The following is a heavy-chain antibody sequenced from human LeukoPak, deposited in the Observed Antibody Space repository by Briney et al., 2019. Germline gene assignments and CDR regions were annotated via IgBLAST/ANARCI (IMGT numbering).Heavy chain of an antibody. CDR2: ISCYNGDT. D-gene: IGHD6-19*01. CDR1: GYTFTRHG. CDR3: ARDPSNSSGRNILFDY. Sequence: ASVKVSCKTSGYTFTRHGISWVGQAPGQGLEWMGWISCYNGDTNYAQNFQGRVTMTTDTSTTTVYMELRSLVSDDTAVYYCARDPSNSSGRNILFDYWGRGTLLIASS. V-gene: IGHV1-18*01. J-gene: IGHJ4*02.